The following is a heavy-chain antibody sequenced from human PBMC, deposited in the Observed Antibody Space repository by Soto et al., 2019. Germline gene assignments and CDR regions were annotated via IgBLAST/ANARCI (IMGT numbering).Heavy chain of an antibody. D-gene: IGHD4-17*01. CDR1: GGSFSGYY. J-gene: IGHJ3*02. CDR3: ASPEVPTVTSRQLVRRVDI. Sequence: QVQLQQWGAGLLKPSETLSLTCAVYGGSFSGYYWSWIRQPPGKGLEWIGEINHSGSTNYNPSLKSRVTISVDTSKNQFSLKLSSVTAADTAVYYCASPEVPTVTSRQLVRRVDIWGQGTMVTVSS. CDR2: INHSGST. V-gene: IGHV4-34*01.